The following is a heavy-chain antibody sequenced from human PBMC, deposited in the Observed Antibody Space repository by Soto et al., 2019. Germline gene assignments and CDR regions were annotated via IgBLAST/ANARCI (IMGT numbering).Heavy chain of an antibody. CDR2: IYYSGST. D-gene: IGHD1-26*01. CDR1: GGSISSYY. Sequence: SETLSLTCTVSGGSISSYYWSWIRQPPGKGLEWIGYIYYSGSTNYNPSLKSRVAISVDTSKNQFSLKLSSVTAADTAVYYCARDRDSGSYAGAFDIWGQGTMVTVS. J-gene: IGHJ3*02. V-gene: IGHV4-59*01. CDR3: ARDRDSGSYAGAFDI.